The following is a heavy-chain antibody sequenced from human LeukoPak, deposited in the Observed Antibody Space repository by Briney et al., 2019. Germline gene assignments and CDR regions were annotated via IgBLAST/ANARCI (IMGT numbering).Heavy chain of an antibody. Sequence: GGSLRLSCAASGFTFSSYSMNWVRQAPGKGLEWVSSISSSSSYIYYADSVKGRFTISRDNAKNSLYLQMNSLRAEDTAVYYCAKDRGYCSSTSCYASPSYMDVWGKGTTVTVSS. CDR1: GFTFSSYS. J-gene: IGHJ6*03. D-gene: IGHD2-2*01. V-gene: IGHV3-21*01. CDR2: ISSSSSYI. CDR3: AKDRGYCSSTSCYASPSYMDV.